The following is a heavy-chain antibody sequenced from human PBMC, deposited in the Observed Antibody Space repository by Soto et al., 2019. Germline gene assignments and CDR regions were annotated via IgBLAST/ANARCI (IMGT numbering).Heavy chain of an antibody. CDR1: GGSISSSSFY. V-gene: IGHV4-39*01. J-gene: IGHJ5*02. CDR3: VRRRASTPNWFDP. Sequence: QVQLQESGPGLVKPSETLSLSCSVSGGSISSSSFYWGWIRQPPGKGLEWIGSIYYSGNTYYNPSLESRVAISAETSTNQFSLKLSCVTAADTAVYYCVRRRASTPNWFDPWGQGTLVICSS. CDR2: IYYSGNT.